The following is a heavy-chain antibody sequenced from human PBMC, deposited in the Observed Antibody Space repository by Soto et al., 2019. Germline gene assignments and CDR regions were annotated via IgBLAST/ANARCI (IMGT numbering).Heavy chain of an antibody. D-gene: IGHD3-16*02. V-gene: IGHV4-39*07. CDR3: AKGLSYLEN. Sequence: SETLXLTCTVSGGXINNNHYYWGWVRQPPGKGLEWIASISYSGTTYYSPSLKGRVTKSVDTSRNQFSLRLTSVTAEDTAVYYCAKGLSYLENWGQGTLVTVSS. J-gene: IGHJ4*02. CDR1: GGXINNNHYY. CDR2: ISYSGTT.